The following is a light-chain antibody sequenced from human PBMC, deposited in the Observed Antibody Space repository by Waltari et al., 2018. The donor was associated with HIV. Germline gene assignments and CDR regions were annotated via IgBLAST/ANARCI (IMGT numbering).Light chain of an antibody. J-gene: IGKJ2*01. CDR2: LGS. V-gene: IGKV2-28*01. CDR1: TSLLHSNGYNY. Sequence: DIVMTQSPLPLPVPPGEPASISCRSSTSLLHSNGYNYLDWYLQKPGQSPQVLIYLGSHRASGVPDRFSGSGSGTDFTLKISSVEAEDVGVYYCMQALQSPRTFGQGTKLEI. CDR3: MQALQSPRT.